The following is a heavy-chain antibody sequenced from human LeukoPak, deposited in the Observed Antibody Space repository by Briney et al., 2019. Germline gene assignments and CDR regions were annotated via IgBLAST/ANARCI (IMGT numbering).Heavy chain of an antibody. CDR1: GCTLSCCSFY. Sequence: SETVSVTCKVSGCTLSCCSFYWVWLPHPPGKALVRMGRPYYSGNTSYNPSLKSRVTISVDTSTNQFSLKLSSVTAADTAVYYCARQSLIRITMVRGVTNWFDPWGEGTLVTVSS. CDR3: ARQSLIRITMVRGVTNWFDP. D-gene: IGHD3-10*01. CDR2: PYYSGNT. V-gene: IGHV4-39*01. J-gene: IGHJ5*02.